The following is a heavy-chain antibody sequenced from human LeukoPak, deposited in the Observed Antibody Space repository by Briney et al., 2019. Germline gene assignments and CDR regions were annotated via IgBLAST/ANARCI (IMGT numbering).Heavy chain of an antibody. Sequence: SETLSLTCTVSGGSISSCSYYWGWIRQPPGKGLEWIGSIYYSGSTYYNPSDNCRVTISVHTSKKQSSLRLTSLTAADTAVYYCVKEGGDDWYFHCWGRGTLVTVFS. CDR3: VKEGGDDWYFHC. D-gene: IGHD3-10*01. V-gene: IGHV4-39*01. CDR1: GGSISSCSYY. J-gene: IGHJ2*01. CDR2: IYYSGST.